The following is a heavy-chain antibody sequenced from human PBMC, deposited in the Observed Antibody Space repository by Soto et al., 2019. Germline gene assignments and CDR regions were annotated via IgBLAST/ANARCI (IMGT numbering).Heavy chain of an antibody. J-gene: IGHJ4*02. D-gene: IGHD2-2*01. CDR1: GFSLSTSGVG. Sequence: SGPTLVNPTQTLTLTCTFSGFSLSTSGVGVGWIRQPPGKALEWLALIYWDDDKRYSPSLKSRLTITKDTSKNQVVLTMTNMDPVDTATYYCAHSRVPAAMLVPGPRMYFDYWGQGTLVTVSS. CDR3: AHSRVPAAMLVPGPRMYFDY. V-gene: IGHV2-5*02. CDR2: IYWDDDK.